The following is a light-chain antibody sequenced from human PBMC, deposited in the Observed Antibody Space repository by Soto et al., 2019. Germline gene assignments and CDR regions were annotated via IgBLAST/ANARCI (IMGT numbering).Light chain of an antibody. CDR3: SSYRSSSTFVV. J-gene: IGLJ2*01. Sequence: QSALTQPASVSGSPGQSITISCTGTSSDVGGYNYVYWYRQHPGKAPKLMIYEVSNRPSGVSNRFSGSKSGNTASLTISGLQAEDEADYYCSSYRSSSTFVVFGGGTKLTVL. CDR1: SSDVGGYNY. CDR2: EVS. V-gene: IGLV2-14*01.